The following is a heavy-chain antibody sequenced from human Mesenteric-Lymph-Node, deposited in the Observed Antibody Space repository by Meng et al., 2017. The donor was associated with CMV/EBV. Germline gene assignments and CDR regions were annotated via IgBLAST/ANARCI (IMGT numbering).Heavy chain of an antibody. D-gene: IGHD1-26*01. J-gene: IGHJ4*02. CDR1: GFTFHHYA. Sequence: GESLKISCVASGFTFHHYAMTWVRQAPVRGLEWVADISGRGESTDYADSVTGRFTISRDNSKNPLYLQMSSLRAEDTAVYYCARPNSGLRYGVDYWGQGTLVTVSS. CDR2: ISGRGEST. V-gene: IGHV3-23*01. CDR3: ARPNSGLRYGVDY.